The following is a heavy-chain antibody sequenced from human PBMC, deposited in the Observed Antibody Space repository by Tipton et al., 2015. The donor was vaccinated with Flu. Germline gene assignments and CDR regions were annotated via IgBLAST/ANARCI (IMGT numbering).Heavy chain of an antibody. Sequence: TLSLTCTVSGYSISRGSYYCNWLQQPAEEVVESMGRIYTNTNTNYNAPLKSGVTISIDRSKNQFSLRLTSVTAADAAMYYCARGDYCDYDHEADAFDIWGQGTLVSVSA. CDR1: GYSISRGSYY. J-gene: IGHJ3*02. V-gene: IGHV4-61*02. D-gene: IGHD4-17*01. CDR2: IYTNTNT. CDR3: ARGDYCDYDHEADAFDI.